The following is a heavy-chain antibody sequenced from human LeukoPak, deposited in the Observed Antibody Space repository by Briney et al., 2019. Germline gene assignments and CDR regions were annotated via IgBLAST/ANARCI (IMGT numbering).Heavy chain of an antibody. J-gene: IGHJ4*02. CDR2: ISGSGGNT. CDR3: AKNTITMVRGTLADY. CDR1: GFTFSSYA. D-gene: IGHD3-10*01. Sequence: GASLRLSCAASGFTFSSYAMSWVRQAPGKGLEWVSSISGSGGNTYYADSVKGRLTISRDNSKNTLYLQMNSLRAEDTAVYYCAKNTITMVRGTLADYWGEGSLVSVSS. V-gene: IGHV3-23*01.